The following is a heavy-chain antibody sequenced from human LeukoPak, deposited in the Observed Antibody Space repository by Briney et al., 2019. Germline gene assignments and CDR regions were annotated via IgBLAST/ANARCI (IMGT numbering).Heavy chain of an antibody. Sequence: NAGESLKISCKGSGYSFTSYWIGWVRQMPGKGLEWMGIIYPGDSDTRYSPSFQGQVTISADKSISTAYLQWSSLKASDTAMYYCARGQWLAIHPFDYWGQGTLVTVSS. CDR1: GYSFTSYW. D-gene: IGHD6-19*01. CDR2: IYPGDSDT. CDR3: ARGQWLAIHPFDY. V-gene: IGHV5-51*01. J-gene: IGHJ4*02.